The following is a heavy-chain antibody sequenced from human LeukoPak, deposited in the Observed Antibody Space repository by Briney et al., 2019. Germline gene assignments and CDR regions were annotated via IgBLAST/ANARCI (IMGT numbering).Heavy chain of an antibody. J-gene: IGHJ4*02. CDR1: GYIFTGYY. CDR3: ARAAGSDSRDYFDY. CDR2: INPNSGGT. D-gene: IGHD2-21*02. Sequence: ASVKVSFKASGYIFTGYYIHWVRQAPGQGLEWMGWINPNSGGTNYAQKFQGRVTMTRDTSISTAYMELSGLRSDDTAVYYCARAAGSDSRDYFDYWGQGTLVTVSS. V-gene: IGHV1-2*02.